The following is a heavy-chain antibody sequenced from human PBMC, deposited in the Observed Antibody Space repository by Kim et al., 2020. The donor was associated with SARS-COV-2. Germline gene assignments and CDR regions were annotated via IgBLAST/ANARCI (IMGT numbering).Heavy chain of an antibody. D-gene: IGHD3-9*01. J-gene: IGHJ6*02. Sequence: GGSLRLSCAASGFTFSDYYMSWIRQAPGKGLEWVSYISSSSSYTNYADSVKGRFTISRDNAKNSLYLQMNSLRAEATAVYYCARVTRSDWLVYYYYGMDVWGQGTTVTVSS. CDR2: ISSSSSYT. CDR1: GFTFSDYY. V-gene: IGHV3-11*06. CDR3: ARVTRSDWLVYYYYGMDV.